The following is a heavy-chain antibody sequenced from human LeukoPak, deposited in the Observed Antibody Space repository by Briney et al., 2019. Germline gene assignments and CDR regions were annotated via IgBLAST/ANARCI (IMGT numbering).Heavy chain of an antibody. D-gene: IGHD3-10*01. CDR1: SGSFSGYY. CDR3: ARTYYYGSGSYRPPRGYFQH. CDR2: INHSGST. V-gene: IGHV4-34*01. J-gene: IGHJ1*01. Sequence: SETLSLTCAVYSGSFSGYYWSWIRQPPGKGLEWIGEINHSGSTNYNPSLKSRVTISVDTSKNQFSLKLSSVTAADTAVYYCARTYYYGSGSYRPPRGYFQHWGQGTLVTVSS.